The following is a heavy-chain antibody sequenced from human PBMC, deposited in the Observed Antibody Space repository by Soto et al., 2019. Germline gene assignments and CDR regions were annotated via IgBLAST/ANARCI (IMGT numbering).Heavy chain of an antibody. Sequence: GGSLRLSCAASGFTFSTYWMHWVRQAPEKGLVWVSRINSDGSRTTYADSVKGRFTISRDNAKNTLYLQMNSLRAEDTAVYYCARVRTGSYNWFDPWGQGTLVTVSS. V-gene: IGHV3-74*01. J-gene: IGHJ5*02. CDR2: INSDGSRT. CDR1: GFTFSTYW. D-gene: IGHD3-10*01. CDR3: ARVRTGSYNWFDP.